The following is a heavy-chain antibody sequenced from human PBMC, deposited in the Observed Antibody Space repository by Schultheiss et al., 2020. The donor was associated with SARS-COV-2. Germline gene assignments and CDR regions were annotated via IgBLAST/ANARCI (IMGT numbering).Heavy chain of an antibody. CDR3: ARQSIAAAWDWFDP. CDR2: MKPNSGNT. Sequence: ASVKVSCKASGYTFTSYDINWVRQATGQGLEWMGWMKPNSGNTGYAQKFQGRVTMTRNTSISTAYMELSSLRSEDTAVYYCARQSIAAAWDWFDPWGQGTLVTVSS. V-gene: IGHV1-8*01. CDR1: GYTFTSYD. J-gene: IGHJ5*02. D-gene: IGHD6-13*01.